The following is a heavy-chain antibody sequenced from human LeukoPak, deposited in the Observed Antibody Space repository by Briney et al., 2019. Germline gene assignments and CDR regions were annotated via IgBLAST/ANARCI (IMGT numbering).Heavy chain of an antibody. D-gene: IGHD3-16*02. Sequence: ASVKVSCKASEYTFTGYYMHWVRQAPGQGLEWMGRINPNSGGTNYAQKFQGRVTITRDTSISTAYMELSRLRSDDTAVYYCARDGGGITFGGVIVRPDYWGQGTLVTVSS. V-gene: IGHV1-2*06. CDR1: EYTFTGYY. CDR3: ARDGGGITFGGVIVRPDY. CDR2: INPNSGGT. J-gene: IGHJ4*02.